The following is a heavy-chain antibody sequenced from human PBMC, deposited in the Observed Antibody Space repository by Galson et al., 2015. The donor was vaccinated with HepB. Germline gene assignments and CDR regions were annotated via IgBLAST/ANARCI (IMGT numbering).Heavy chain of an antibody. CDR3: ARITAYPDSNDSSVGPLLLYYMDV. Sequence: PALVKPTQTLTLTCTFSGFSLSTSGMCVSWIRQPPGKALEWLARIDWDDDKYYSTSLKTRLTISKDTSKNQVVLTMTNMDPVDTATYYCARITAYPDSNDSSVGPLLLYYMDVWGKGTTVTVSS. CDR1: GFSLSTSGMC. CDR2: IDWDDDK. V-gene: IGHV2-70*11. J-gene: IGHJ6*03. D-gene: IGHD3-22*01.